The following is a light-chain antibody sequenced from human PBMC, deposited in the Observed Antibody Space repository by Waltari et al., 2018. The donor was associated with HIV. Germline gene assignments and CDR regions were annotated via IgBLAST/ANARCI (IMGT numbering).Light chain of an antibody. CDR2: GKT. Sequence: SSELTQDTAVSVALGQTVRITCPGDSLRSYYARWYQLKPGQAPLLVIYGKTNRPSRIPDRFSGSSSGNTASLTITGAQAEDEADYFCSSRDTSGDHVVFGGGTKLTVL. CDR3: SSRDTSGDHVV. J-gene: IGLJ2*01. V-gene: IGLV3-19*01. CDR1: SLRSYY.